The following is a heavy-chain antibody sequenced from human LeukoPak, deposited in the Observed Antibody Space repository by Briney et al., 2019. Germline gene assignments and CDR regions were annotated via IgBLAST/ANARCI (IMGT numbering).Heavy chain of an antibody. CDR3: ARRGASSGGLDY. J-gene: IGHJ4*02. V-gene: IGHV3-9*01. Sequence: GGSLRLSCAVSGFTFDDYAMHWVRQVPGKGPEWVSGISWNSDTIGYGDSVKGRFTISRDNAKNSLYLQRNSLRAEDTAVYYCARRGASSGGLDYWGQGTLVTVSS. CDR2: ISWNSDTI. CDR1: GFTFDDYA. D-gene: IGHD6-19*01.